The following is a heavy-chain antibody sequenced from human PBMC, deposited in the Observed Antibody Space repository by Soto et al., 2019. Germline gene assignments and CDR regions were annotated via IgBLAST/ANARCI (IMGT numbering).Heavy chain of an antibody. Sequence: QVQLQESGPGLVKPSETLSLTCTVSGGSISSYYWSWIRQPPGKGLEWIGYIYYSGSTNYNPSLKSRVTISVDTSKNQFSLKLSSVTAADTAVYYWARLGHMDDYWGQGTQVTVSS. D-gene: IGHD2-21*01. CDR3: ARLGHMDDY. CDR2: IYYSGST. V-gene: IGHV4-59*01. CDR1: GGSISSYY. J-gene: IGHJ4*02.